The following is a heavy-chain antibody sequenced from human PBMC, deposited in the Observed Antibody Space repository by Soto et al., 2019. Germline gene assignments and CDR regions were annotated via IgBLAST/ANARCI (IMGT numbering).Heavy chain of an antibody. CDR1: GFTFSSYA. V-gene: IGHV3-23*01. CDR2: ISGSGGST. Sequence: GGSLRLSCAASGFTFSSYAMSWVRQAPGKGLEWVSAISGSGGSTYYADSVKGRFTISRDNSKNTLYLQMNSLRAEDTAVYYCAKDLEAAAGQPGYYYYYGMDVWGQGTTVTVSS. D-gene: IGHD6-13*01. CDR3: AKDLEAAAGQPGYYYYYGMDV. J-gene: IGHJ6*02.